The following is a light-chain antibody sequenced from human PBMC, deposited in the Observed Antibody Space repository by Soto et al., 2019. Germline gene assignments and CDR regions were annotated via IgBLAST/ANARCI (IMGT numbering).Light chain of an antibody. CDR3: NASACSSTF. CDR2: EVT. J-gene: IGLJ2*01. Sequence: QSALTQPPSASGSPGQSVTISCTGSSSDVGVYNYVSWYQQHPGKAPKLVIYEVTRRPSDVPDRFSGSKSGNTASLTGSGLQAEDEDDYCSNASACSSTFFGGGTQLNVL. CDR1: SSDVGVYNY. V-gene: IGLV2-8*01.